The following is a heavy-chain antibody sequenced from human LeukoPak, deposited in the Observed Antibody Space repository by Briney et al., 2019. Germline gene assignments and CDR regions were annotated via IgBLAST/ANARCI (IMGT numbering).Heavy chain of an antibody. V-gene: IGHV1-46*01. CDR3: ARVAVAGTRGSNNWFDP. CDR1: GYTFTSYY. Sequence: ASVKVSCKASGYTFTSYYMHWVRQAPGQGLEWMGIINPSGGSTSYAQKFQGRVTMTRDMSTSTVYMELSSLRSEDTAVYYCARVAVAGTRGSNNWFDPWGQGTLVTVSS. D-gene: IGHD6-19*01. J-gene: IGHJ5*02. CDR2: INPSGGST.